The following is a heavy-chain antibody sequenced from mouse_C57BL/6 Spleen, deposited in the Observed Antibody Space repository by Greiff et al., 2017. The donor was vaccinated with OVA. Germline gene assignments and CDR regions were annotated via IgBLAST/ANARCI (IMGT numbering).Heavy chain of an antibody. Sequence: EVQLQQSGPELVKPGASVKMSCKASGYTFTDYNMHWVKQSHGKSLEWIGYINPNNGGTSYNQKFKGKATLTVNKSSSTAYMELRSLTSEDSAVYYCARQEGDYYWFAYWGQGTLVTVSA. D-gene: IGHD1-1*01. J-gene: IGHJ3*01. V-gene: IGHV1-22*01. CDR3: ARQEGDYYWFAY. CDR2: INPNNGGT. CDR1: GYTFTDYN.